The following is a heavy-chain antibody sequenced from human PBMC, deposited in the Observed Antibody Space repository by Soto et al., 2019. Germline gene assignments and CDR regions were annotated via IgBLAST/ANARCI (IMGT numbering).Heavy chain of an antibody. CDR3: AREVPNWFDP. CDR1: GGSISSGDYY. J-gene: IGHJ5*02. CDR2: IYPRGST. Sequence: TLSLTCTVSGGSISSGDYYWSWIRQPPGKGLERXGYIYPRGSTYYNPPLXXRVTIPVXXSKNQFSLKLSSVNAADTAVYYCAREVPNWFDPWAQGTVVTAPQ. V-gene: IGHV4-30-4*01.